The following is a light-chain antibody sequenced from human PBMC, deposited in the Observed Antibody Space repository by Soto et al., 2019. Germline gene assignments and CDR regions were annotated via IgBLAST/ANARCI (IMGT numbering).Light chain of an antibody. Sequence: EIVLMQSPGTLSSSPGERATLSCRASQSVTKNYLAWYQQKPGQAPRLLIYGASSRATGVPDRFSGSGSGTDFTLTITRLEPEDFAVYYCQQYGISPLMYTFGQGTKLVVK. J-gene: IGKJ2*01. CDR3: QQYGISPLMYT. CDR1: QSVTKNY. V-gene: IGKV3-20*01. CDR2: GAS.